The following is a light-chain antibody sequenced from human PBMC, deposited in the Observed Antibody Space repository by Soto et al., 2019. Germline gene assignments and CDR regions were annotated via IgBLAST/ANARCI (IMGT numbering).Light chain of an antibody. V-gene: IGLV1-40*01. Sequence: QPVLTQPPSVSGAPGQRVTISCTGSSSNIGAGSDVHWYQQLPGSAPKLLIYGNNHRPSGVPDRFSGSKSGTSASLAIPVLKAEDEADYYCQSYDSSISGRVFGGGTQLNVL. CDR2: GNN. J-gene: IGLJ2*01. CDR1: SSNIGAGSD. CDR3: QSYDSSISGRV.